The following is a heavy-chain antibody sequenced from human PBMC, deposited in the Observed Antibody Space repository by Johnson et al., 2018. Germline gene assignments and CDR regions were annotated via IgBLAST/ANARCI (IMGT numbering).Heavy chain of an antibody. Sequence: QVQLVQSGAEVKKPGSSVKVSCKASGGTFSSYAISWVRQAPGQGLEWMGGIIPIFGTANYAQKFQGRVTITADESTSTAYMELSNLRSKDTALYYCSKDKPHGVFDIVVVPAAHDAFDIWGQGTMVTVSS. J-gene: IGHJ3*02. D-gene: IGHD2-2*01. V-gene: IGHV1-69*12. CDR3: SKDKPHGVFDIVVVPAAHDAFDI. CDR2: IIPIFGTA. CDR1: GGTFSSYA.